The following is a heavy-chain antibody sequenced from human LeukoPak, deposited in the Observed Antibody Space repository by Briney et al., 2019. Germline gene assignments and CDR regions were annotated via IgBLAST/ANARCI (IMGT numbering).Heavy chain of an antibody. CDR3: ASRVYYGSGSFDY. V-gene: IGHV4-4*02. CDR1: GGSISSSNW. CDR2: IYHSGST. D-gene: IGHD3-10*01. Sequence: SETLSLTCAVSGGSISSSNWWSWVRQPPGKGLEWIGEIYHSGSTNYNPSLKSRVTISVDKSKNQFSLKLCSVTAADTAVYYCASRVYYGSGSFDYWGQGTLVTVSS. J-gene: IGHJ4*02.